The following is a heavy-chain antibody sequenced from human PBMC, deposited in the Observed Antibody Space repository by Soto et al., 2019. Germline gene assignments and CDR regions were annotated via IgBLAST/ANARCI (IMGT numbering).Heavy chain of an antibody. J-gene: IGHJ5*01. CDR3: ARHPTGFPNWFDS. CDR2: ISYSATT. V-gene: IGHV4-39*01. CDR1: GGSISSSPYN. D-gene: IGHD1-1*01. Sequence: SETLSLTCTVSGGSISSSPYNWGWIRQPPKKGLEWIGTISYSATTYYNTSLKSRVTMSVDTPKNQFSLKLSSVTAADTAVYYCARHPTGFPNWFDSWGQGTLVTVSS.